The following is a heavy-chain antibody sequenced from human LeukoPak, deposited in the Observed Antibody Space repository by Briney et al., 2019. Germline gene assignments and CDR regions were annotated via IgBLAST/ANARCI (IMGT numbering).Heavy chain of an antibody. D-gene: IGHD5-24*01. J-gene: IGHJ4*02. CDR1: EFTVSRNY. CDR3: TRDQMNY. V-gene: IGHV3-53*01. CDR2: IFSNGDT. Sequence: PGGSLRLSCTASEFTVSRNYMLWVRQAPGKGLEWVSLIFSNGDTHYADSVKGRFTISRDTSKNTVSLQMNSLRVKDTAMYYRTRDQMNYWGQGTLVTVSS.